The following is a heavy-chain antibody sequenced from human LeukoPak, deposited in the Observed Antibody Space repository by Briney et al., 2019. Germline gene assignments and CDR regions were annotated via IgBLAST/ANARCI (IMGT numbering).Heavy chain of an antibody. D-gene: IGHD2-8*01. J-gene: IGHJ4*02. V-gene: IGHV6-1*01. CDR3: ARERHAGSFAD. CDR1: GDSVSSNSAA. Sequence: SQTLSLTCAISGDSVSSNSAAWNWIRQPPSRGLEWLGRTYYRSKWYYDYALSVRSRITINSDTSRNQFSLHLNSVTPEDTAIYYCARERHAGSFADWGLGTLVTVSS. CDR2: TYYRSKWYY.